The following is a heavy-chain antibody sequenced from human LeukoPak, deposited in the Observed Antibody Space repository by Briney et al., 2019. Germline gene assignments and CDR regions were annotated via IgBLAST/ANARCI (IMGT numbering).Heavy chain of an antibody. CDR3: ARLGDDNGGWYYFDY. CDR2: IYYTGST. J-gene: IGHJ4*02. V-gene: IGHV4-59*08. D-gene: IGHD6-19*01. CDR1: GGSISSYY. Sequence: SETLSLTCSVSGGSISSYYWSWIRQPPGKGLEWLGYIYYTGSTYYNPSLKSRVTVSKDASKTQFSLKLSSVTAADTAVYYCARLGDDNGGWYYFDYWGQGTLVTVAS.